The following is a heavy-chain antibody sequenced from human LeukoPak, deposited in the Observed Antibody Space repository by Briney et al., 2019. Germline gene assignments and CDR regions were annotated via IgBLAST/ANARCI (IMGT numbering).Heavy chain of an antibody. CDR3: AREVVGATLSKWRLASGWFDP. V-gene: IGHV1-46*01. J-gene: IGHJ5*02. CDR1: GYTFTSYY. CDR2: INPSGGST. Sequence: AASVKVSCMASGYTFTSYYMHWVRQAPGQGLEWMGIINPSGGSTSYAQKFQGRVTMTRDMSTSTVYMELSSLRSEDTAVYYCAREVVGATLSKWRLASGWFDPWGQGTLVTVSS. D-gene: IGHD1-26*01.